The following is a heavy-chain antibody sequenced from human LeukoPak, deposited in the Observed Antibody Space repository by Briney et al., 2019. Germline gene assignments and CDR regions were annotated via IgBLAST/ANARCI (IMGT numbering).Heavy chain of an antibody. Sequence: ETLSLTCTVSGGSISSSSYYWGWVRQAPGKGLEWVSSISSSSSYIYYADSAKGRFTISRDNAKNSLYLQMNSLRAEDTAVYYCARELGTGSGSYKDAFDIWGQGTMVTVSS. CDR1: GGSISSSSYY. CDR2: ISSSSSYI. D-gene: IGHD3-10*01. J-gene: IGHJ3*02. CDR3: ARELGTGSGSYKDAFDI. V-gene: IGHV3-21*01.